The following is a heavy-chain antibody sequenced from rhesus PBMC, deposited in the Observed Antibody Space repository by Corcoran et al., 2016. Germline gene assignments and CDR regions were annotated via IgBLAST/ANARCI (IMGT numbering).Heavy chain of an antibody. V-gene: IGHV3-136*01. CDR2: ISYTCKTI. J-gene: IGHJ5-1*01. Sequence: EVQLVESGGGLVQPGGSLRLSCAASGFTFSSYDMSWFRQAPGKGLVLVSYISYTCKTIYYADSVKGRFTISRDNAKNSLSLQMSSLRAEDTAVYYCTRDIRTGFDVWGPGVLVTVSS. CDR1: GFTFSSYD. CDR3: TRDIRTGFDV.